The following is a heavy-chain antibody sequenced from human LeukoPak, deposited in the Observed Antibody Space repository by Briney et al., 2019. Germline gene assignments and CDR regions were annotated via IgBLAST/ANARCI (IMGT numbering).Heavy chain of an antibody. V-gene: IGHV3-23*01. CDR3: AKPTGLLWFGELS. Sequence: GGSLRLSCAASGFTFSSYAMSWVRQAPGKGLEWVSDISGSGGSTYYADSVKGRFTISRDNSKNTLYLQMNSLRAEDTAVYYCAKPTGLLWFGELSWGQGTLVTVSS. D-gene: IGHD3-10*01. CDR1: GFTFSSYA. J-gene: IGHJ5*02. CDR2: ISGSGGST.